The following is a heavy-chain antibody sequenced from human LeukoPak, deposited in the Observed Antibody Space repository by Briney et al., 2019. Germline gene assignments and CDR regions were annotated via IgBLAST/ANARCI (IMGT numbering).Heavy chain of an antibody. Sequence: SETLSLTCTVSGGSISSYYWSWIRQPPGKGLEWIGYIYYSGSTNYNPSLKSRVTISVDTSKNQFSLKLSSVTAADTAVCYCARDSSGWYHWFDPWGQGTLVTVSS. V-gene: IGHV4-59*01. CDR1: GGSISSYY. D-gene: IGHD6-19*01. CDR2: IYYSGST. J-gene: IGHJ5*02. CDR3: ARDSSGWYHWFDP.